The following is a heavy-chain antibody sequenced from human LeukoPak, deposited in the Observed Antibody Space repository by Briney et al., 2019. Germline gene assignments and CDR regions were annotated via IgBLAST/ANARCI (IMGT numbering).Heavy chain of an antibody. J-gene: IGHJ4*02. D-gene: IGHD3-22*01. V-gene: IGHV3-20*04. Sequence: GGSLRLSCAASGFTFDDYGMSRVRQAPGKGLEWVSGINWNGGSTGYADSVKGRFTISRDNAKNSLYLQMNSLRAEDTALYYCAREVGGVVVYYFDYWGQGTLVTVSS. CDR1: GFTFDDYG. CDR3: AREVGGVVVYYFDY. CDR2: INWNGGST.